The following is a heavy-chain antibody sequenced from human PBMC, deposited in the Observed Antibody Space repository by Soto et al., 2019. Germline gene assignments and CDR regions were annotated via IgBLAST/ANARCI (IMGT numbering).Heavy chain of an antibody. CDR3: ARDFGSGADTFDI. Sequence: GGSLRLSCAASGFTFRDYYMSWIRQAPGKGLEWISYISSSGSATYYADSVKGRFTISRDNGKNSLYLQMNSLRAGDTAVYYCARDFGSGADTFDIWGQGTMVTVSS. CDR1: GFTFRDYY. CDR2: ISSSGSAT. J-gene: IGHJ3*02. V-gene: IGHV3-11*01. D-gene: IGHD3-10*01.